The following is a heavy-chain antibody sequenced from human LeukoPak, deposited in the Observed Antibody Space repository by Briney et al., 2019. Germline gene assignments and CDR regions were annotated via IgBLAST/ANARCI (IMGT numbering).Heavy chain of an antibody. CDR1: GYSISRGYY. CDR3: ARDWGFGDSEDWFDP. Sequence: RSSETLSLTCNVSGYSISRGYYWGWIRQPPGKGLEWIGSVHHTGSTYYNPSLRSRVSISVDKSTNHISLEATSVTAADTAVYYCARDWGFGDSEDWFDPWGQGTLVTVSS. D-gene: IGHD3-10*01. V-gene: IGHV4-38-2*02. CDR2: VHHTGST. J-gene: IGHJ5*02.